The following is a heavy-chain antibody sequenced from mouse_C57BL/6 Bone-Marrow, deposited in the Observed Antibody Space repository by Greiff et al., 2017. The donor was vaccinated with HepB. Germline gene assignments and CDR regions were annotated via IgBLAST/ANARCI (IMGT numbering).Heavy chain of an antibody. V-gene: IGHV5-15*01. J-gene: IGHJ4*01. CDR1: GFTFSDYG. CDR3: ARRSLFITTVVATDYYAMDY. D-gene: IGHD1-1*01. Sequence: VQLKESGGGLVQPGGSLKLSCAASGFTFSDYGMAWVRQAPRKGPEWVAFISNLAYSIYYADTVTGRFTISRENAKNTLYLEMSSLRSEDTAMYYCARRSLFITTVVATDYYAMDYWGQGTSVTVSS. CDR2: ISNLAYSI.